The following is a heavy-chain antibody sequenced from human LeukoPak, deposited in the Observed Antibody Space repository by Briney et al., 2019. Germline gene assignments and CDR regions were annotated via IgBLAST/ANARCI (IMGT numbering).Heavy chain of an antibody. Sequence: ASVKVPCKASGYTFTSYGISWVRQAPGQGLEWMGWISAYNGNTNYAQKLQGRVTMTTDTSTSTAYMELRSLRSDDTAVYYCARGRDDFWSGYYHFDYWGQGTLVTVSS. CDR3: ARGRDDFWSGYYHFDY. V-gene: IGHV1-18*01. J-gene: IGHJ4*02. CDR1: GYTFTSYG. D-gene: IGHD3-3*01. CDR2: ISAYNGNT.